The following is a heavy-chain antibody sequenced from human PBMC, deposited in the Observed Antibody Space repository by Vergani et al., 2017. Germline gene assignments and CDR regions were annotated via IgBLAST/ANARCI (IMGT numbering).Heavy chain of an antibody. CDR1: GATFRSNT. V-gene: IGHV1-69*08. Sequence: QVQLVQSGAEVKKPGSSVKVSCKASGATFRSNTISWVRQVPGQGLEWMGRIIPVLGKTKYAQDFQGRLTLTADTCTSTAYMELTSLRSQDTAVYYCASDPRGYRGDPEYYYYGKDVWGQGTTVTVSS. D-gene: IGHD6-13*01. CDR3: ASDPRGYRGDPEYYYYGKDV. J-gene: IGHJ6*02. CDR2: IIPVLGKT.